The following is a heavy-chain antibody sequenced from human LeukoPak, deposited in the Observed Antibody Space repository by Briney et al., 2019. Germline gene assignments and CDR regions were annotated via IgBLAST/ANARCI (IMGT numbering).Heavy chain of an antibody. Sequence: AGGSLRLSCAASGFTFSSYSMNWVRQAPGKGLEGVSSISSSYIYYADSVKGRFTISRDNAKNSLYLQMNSLRAEDTAVYYCARDPEYQLLEGGEYWGQGTLVTVSS. CDR3: ARDPEYQLLEGGEY. D-gene: IGHD2-2*01. J-gene: IGHJ4*02. V-gene: IGHV3-21*01. CDR2: ISSSYI. CDR1: GFTFSSYS.